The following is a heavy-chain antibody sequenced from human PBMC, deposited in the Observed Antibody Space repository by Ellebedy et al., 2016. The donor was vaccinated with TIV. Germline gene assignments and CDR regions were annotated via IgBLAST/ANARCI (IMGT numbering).Heavy chain of an antibody. Sequence: PGGSLRLSCAASGFSFGSYWMSWVRQAPGKGLEWVANIKQDGSEKYYVDSVKGRFTISRDNAKNSLYLQINSLRAEDTAVYYCARDSMPAGTRWFDPWGQGTLVTVSS. CDR2: IKQDGSEK. CDR1: GFSFGSYW. CDR3: ARDSMPAGTRWFDP. J-gene: IGHJ5*02. D-gene: IGHD6-13*01. V-gene: IGHV3-7*03.